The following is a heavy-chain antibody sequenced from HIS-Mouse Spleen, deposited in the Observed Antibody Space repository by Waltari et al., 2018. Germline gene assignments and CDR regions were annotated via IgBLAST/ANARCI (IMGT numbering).Heavy chain of an antibody. CDR2: INHSGST. CDR3: YSSSSFDY. V-gene: IGHV4-34*01. Sequence: QVQLQQWGAGLLKPSETLSLTCAVYGGSFSGYYWSWIRQPPGKGREWIGEINHSGSTTYNPSLKSRVTISVDTSKTQFSLKLSSVTAADTCARAGYSSSSFDYWGQGTLVTVSS. CDR1: GGSFSGYY. D-gene: IGHD6-6*01. J-gene: IGHJ4*02.